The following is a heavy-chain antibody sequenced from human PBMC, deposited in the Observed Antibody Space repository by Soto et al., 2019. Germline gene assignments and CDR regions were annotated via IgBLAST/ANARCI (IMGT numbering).Heavy chain of an antibody. Sequence: SETLSLTCAVYGGSFSGYYWSWIRQPPGKGLEWIGEINHSGSTNYNPSLKSRVTISVDTSKNQFSLKLSSVTAADTAVYYCASGTYYYGSGLDYFDYWGQGTLVTVSS. D-gene: IGHD3-10*01. J-gene: IGHJ4*02. CDR3: ASGTYYYGSGLDYFDY. CDR2: INHSGST. CDR1: GGSFSGYY. V-gene: IGHV4-34*01.